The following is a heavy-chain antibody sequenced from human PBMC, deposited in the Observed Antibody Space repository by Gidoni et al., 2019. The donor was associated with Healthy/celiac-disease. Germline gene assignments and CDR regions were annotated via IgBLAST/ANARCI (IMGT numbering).Heavy chain of an antibody. CDR3: ARDQRGYYDSSGPYGMDV. CDR2: ISSSSSYI. V-gene: IGHV3-21*01. J-gene: IGHJ6*02. Sequence: EVQLVESGGGLVKPGGSLRLSCAASGFTFSSYSMNWVRQAPGKGLEWVSSISSSSSYIYCADSVKGRFTISRDNAKNSLYLQMNSLRAEDTAVYYCARDQRGYYDSSGPYGMDVWGQGTTVTVSS. CDR1: GFTFSSYS. D-gene: IGHD3-22*01.